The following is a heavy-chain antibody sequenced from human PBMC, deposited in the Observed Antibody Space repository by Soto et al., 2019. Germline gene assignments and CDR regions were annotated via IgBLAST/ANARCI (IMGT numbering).Heavy chain of an antibody. CDR2: TYYSGST. CDR1: GGSISSYY. CDR3: ARVWGGAFDI. J-gene: IGHJ3*02. V-gene: IGHV4-59*01. Sequence: SETLSLTCTVSGGSISSYYWSWIRQPPGKGLEWIGYTYYSGSTNYNPSLKSRVTISVDTSKNQFSLKLSSVTAADTAVYYCARVWGGAFDIWGQGTMVTVSS. D-gene: IGHD3-10*01.